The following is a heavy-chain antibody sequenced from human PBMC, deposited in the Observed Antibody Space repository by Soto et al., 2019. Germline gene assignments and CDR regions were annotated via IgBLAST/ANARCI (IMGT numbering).Heavy chain of an antibody. CDR3: ARDTYYDILTGFPHPDYYYGMDV. D-gene: IGHD3-9*01. V-gene: IGHV1-18*01. CDR1: GYTFTSYG. CDR2: ISAYNGNT. Sequence: ASVKVSCKASGYTFTSYGISWVRQAPGQGLEWMGWISAYNGNTNYAQKLQGRVTMTTDTSTSTAYMELRSLRSDDTAVYYCARDTYYDILTGFPHPDYYYGMDVWGQGTTVTVSS. J-gene: IGHJ6*02.